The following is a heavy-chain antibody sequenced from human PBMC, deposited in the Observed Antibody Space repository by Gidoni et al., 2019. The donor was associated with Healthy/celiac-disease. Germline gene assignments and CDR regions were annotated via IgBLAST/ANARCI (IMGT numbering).Heavy chain of an antibody. J-gene: IGHJ5*02. CDR3: ARKWAEWELLGGWFDP. Sequence: QVQLVQSGAEVKKPGSSVKVSCKASGGTFSSYAISWVRQAPGQGLEWMGGIIPIFGTANYAQKFQGRVTITADESTSTAYMELSSLRSEDTAVYYCARKWAEWELLGGWFDPWGQGTLVTVSS. CDR1: GGTFSSYA. D-gene: IGHD1-26*01. V-gene: IGHV1-69*01. CDR2: IIPIFGTA.